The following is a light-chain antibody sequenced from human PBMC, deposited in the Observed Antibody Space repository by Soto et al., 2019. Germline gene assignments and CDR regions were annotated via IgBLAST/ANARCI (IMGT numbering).Light chain of an antibody. V-gene: IGKV1-39*01. CDR2: GTS. CDR1: HSISNY. J-gene: IGKJ4*01. Sequence: DIQMTQSPSSLSASVGDRVTITCRASHSISNYLNWYQQKLGKAPKLLIYGTSSLQSGVPSRFSGSGSGTDFTLIISSLQPEDSATYYCQDSNRVPFTFGGGTKLEIK. CDR3: QDSNRVPFT.